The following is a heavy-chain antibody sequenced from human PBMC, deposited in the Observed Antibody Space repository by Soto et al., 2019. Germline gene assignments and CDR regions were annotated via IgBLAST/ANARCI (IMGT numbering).Heavy chain of an antibody. CDR2: IYYSGST. CDR1: GGSISSYY. V-gene: IGHV4-59*01. Sequence: SETLSLTCTVSGGSISSYYWSWIRQPPGKGLEWIGYIYYSGSTNYNPSLKSRVTISVDTSKNQFSLKLSSVTAADTAVYYCARTTIFGHYYYYYGMD. CDR3: ARTTIFGHYYYYYGMD. D-gene: IGHD3-3*01. J-gene: IGHJ6*01.